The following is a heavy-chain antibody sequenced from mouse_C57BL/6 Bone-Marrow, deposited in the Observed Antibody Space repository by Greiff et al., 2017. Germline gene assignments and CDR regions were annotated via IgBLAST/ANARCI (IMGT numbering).Heavy chain of an antibody. D-gene: IGHD2-1*01. CDR2: IDPSDSYT. Sequence: QVQLQQPGAELVMPGASVKLSCKASGYTFTSYWMHWVKQRPGQGLEWIGEIDPSDSYTNYNQKFKGKSTLTVDKSSSTAYMQLSSLTSEVSAVYYCAVYYGNYFWYFDVWGTGTTVTVSS. CDR3: AVYYGNYFWYFDV. V-gene: IGHV1-69*01. J-gene: IGHJ1*03. CDR1: GYTFTSYW.